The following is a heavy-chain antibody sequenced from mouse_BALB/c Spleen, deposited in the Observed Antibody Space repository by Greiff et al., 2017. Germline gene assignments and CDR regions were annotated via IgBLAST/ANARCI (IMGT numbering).Heavy chain of an antibody. CDR1: GFTFSSYT. CDR2: ISNGGGST. CDR3: ARHLYGSSLYYFDY. V-gene: IGHV5-12-2*01. J-gene: IGHJ2*01. Sequence: EVKLMESGGGLVQPGGSLKLSCAASGFTFSSYTMSWVRQTPEKRLEWVAYISNGGGSTYYPDTVKGRFTISRDNAKNTLYLQMSSLKSEDTAMYYCARHLYGSSLYYFDYWGQGTTLTVSS. D-gene: IGHD1-1*01.